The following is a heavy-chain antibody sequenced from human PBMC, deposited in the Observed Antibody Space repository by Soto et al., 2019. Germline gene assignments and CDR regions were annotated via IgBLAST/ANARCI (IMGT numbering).Heavy chain of an antibody. J-gene: IGHJ5*02. CDR3: AGTGLSGPGGYCSSTSCYTGFDP. Sequence: GGSLRLSCAASGFTFSDYYMSWIRQAPGKGLEWVSYISSSSSYTNYADSVKGRFTISRDNAKNSLYLQMKSLRAEDTAVYYCAGTGLSGPGGYCSSTSCYTGFDPWGQGTLVTVSS. CDR1: GFTFSDYY. D-gene: IGHD2-2*02. V-gene: IGHV3-11*03. CDR2: ISSSSSYT.